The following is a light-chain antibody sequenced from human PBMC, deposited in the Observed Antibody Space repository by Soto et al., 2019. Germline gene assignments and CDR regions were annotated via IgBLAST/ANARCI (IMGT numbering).Light chain of an antibody. CDR2: GAS. Sequence: EIVLTQSPGTLSLSPGERATLPCRASQSVRSSYLAWYQQNAGQAPRLLIYGASSRATGIPDRFSGSGSGTDFTLTISRLEPEDFAVYYCQQYGSSGTFGQGTKVDIK. J-gene: IGKJ1*01. CDR1: QSVRSSY. CDR3: QQYGSSGT. V-gene: IGKV3-20*01.